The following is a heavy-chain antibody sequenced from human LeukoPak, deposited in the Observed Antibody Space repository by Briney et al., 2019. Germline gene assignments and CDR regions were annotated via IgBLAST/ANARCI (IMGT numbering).Heavy chain of an antibody. CDR3: ARGGLRLLEWLSPFDY. D-gene: IGHD3-3*01. CDR1: GFTFSSYW. CDR2: IKQDGSEK. V-gene: IGHV3-7*01. J-gene: IGHJ4*02. Sequence: PGGSLRLSCAASGFTFSSYWMSWVRQAPGKGLEWVANIKQDGSEKYYVDSVKGRFIISRDNAKNSLYLQMNSLRVEDAAVYYCARGGLRLLEWLSPFDYWGQGTLVTVSS.